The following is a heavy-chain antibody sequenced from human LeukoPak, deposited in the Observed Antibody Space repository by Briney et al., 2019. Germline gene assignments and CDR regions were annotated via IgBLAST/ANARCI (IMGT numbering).Heavy chain of an antibody. CDR3: AKIPSGITVFGVVTDDFDY. CDR1: GFTFSSYW. D-gene: IGHD3-3*01. CDR2: INSDGSST. J-gene: IGHJ4*02. Sequence: PGGSLRLSCAASGFTFSSYWMHWVRQAPGKGLAWVSRINSDGSSTSYADSVKGRFTISRDNAKNTLYLQMNSLRAEDTAVYYCAKIPSGITVFGVVTDDFDYWGQGTLVTVSS. V-gene: IGHV3-74*01.